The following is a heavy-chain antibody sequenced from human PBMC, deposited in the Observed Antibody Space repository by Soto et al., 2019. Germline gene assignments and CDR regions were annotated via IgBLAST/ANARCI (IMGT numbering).Heavy chain of an antibody. CDR3: AKSGGYNYGYQETDY. V-gene: IGHV3-23*01. D-gene: IGHD5-18*01. CDR1: GFTFNNCA. CDR2: ISGSGGST. J-gene: IGHJ4*02. Sequence: GGSLRLSCAASGFTFNNCAMSWVRQAPGKGLEWVSAISGSGGSTYYADSVKGRFTISRDNSKNTLYLQMNSLRAEDTAVYYCAKSGGYNYGYQETDYWGQGTLVTVS.